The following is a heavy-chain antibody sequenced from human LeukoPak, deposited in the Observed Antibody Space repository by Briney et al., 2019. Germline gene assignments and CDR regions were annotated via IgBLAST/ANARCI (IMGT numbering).Heavy chain of an antibody. D-gene: IGHD3-3*02. V-gene: IGHV3-74*01. CDR1: GFTFSSYW. Sequence: GGSLRLSCVASGFTFSSYWMHWVRQAPGKGLVWVSRINSDGSSTNYADSVKGRFTISRDNAKNTLYLQMNSLRVEDTAVYYCARDTISIDAFDIWGQGTMVTVSS. J-gene: IGHJ3*02. CDR2: INSDGSST. CDR3: ARDTISIDAFDI.